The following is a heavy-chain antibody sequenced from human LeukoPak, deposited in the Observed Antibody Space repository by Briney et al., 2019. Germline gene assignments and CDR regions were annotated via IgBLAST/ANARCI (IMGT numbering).Heavy chain of an antibody. CDR3: VTDRARLFWYFDV. J-gene: IGHJ2*01. CDR1: GSTLSDLS. CDR2: SDPEDGET. D-gene: IGHD2/OR15-2a*01. V-gene: IGHV1-24*01. Sequence: ASVNVSCKVSGSTLSDLSIHWVRQAPGKGLEYVGGSDPEDGETFHAQNFQGRVTMTEDTATGTAYMELGGLRSEDTALYYCVTDRARLFWYFDVWGRGILVTVSS.